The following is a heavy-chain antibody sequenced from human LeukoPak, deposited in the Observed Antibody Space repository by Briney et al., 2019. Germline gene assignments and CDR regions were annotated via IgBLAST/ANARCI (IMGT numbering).Heavy chain of an antibody. V-gene: IGHV3-20*04. Sequence: PGGSLRLSCAASGFTFDDYGMSWVRQAPGKGLEWVSGINWNGGSTGYADSVKGRFTISRDNAKNSLYLQMNSLRAEDTALYYWALSVAASRDHWAQGTLVTVSS. J-gene: IGHJ4*02. CDR3: ALSVAASRDH. CDR1: GFTFDDYG. D-gene: IGHD2-15*01. CDR2: INWNGGST.